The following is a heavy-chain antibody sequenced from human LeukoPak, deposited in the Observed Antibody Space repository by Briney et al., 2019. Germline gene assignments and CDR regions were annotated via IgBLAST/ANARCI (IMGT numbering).Heavy chain of an antibody. J-gene: IGHJ3*02. Sequence: GRSLRLSCAASGFTFSSYGMNWDRQAPGKGLEWVSSISSSSSYIYYADSVKGRFTISRDNAKNSLYLQMNSLRAEDTAVYYCARRTYCSSTSCPVRAFDIWAKGQWSPSLQ. CDR2: ISSSSSYI. CDR1: GFTFSSYG. D-gene: IGHD2-2*01. V-gene: IGHV3-21*01. CDR3: ARRTYCSSTSCPVRAFDI.